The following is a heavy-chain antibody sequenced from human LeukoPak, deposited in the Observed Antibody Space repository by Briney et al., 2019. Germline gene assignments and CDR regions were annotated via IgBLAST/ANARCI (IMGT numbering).Heavy chain of an antibody. J-gene: IGHJ4*02. D-gene: IGHD3-10*01. CDR2: ISYDGSNK. CDR3: AGGFVDY. V-gene: IGHV3-30-3*01. Sequence: PGRSLRLSCAASGFTFSSYAMHWVRQAPGKGLEWVAVISYDGSNKYYADSVKGRFTISRDNSKNTPYLQMNSLRAEDTAVYYCAGGFVDYWGQGTLVTVSS. CDR1: GFTFSSYA.